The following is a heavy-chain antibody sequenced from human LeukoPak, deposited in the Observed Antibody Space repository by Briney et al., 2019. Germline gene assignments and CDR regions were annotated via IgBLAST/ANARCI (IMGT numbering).Heavy chain of an antibody. V-gene: IGHV3-7*04. CDR1: GFKFSDYY. Sequence: GGSLRLSCVASGFKFSDYYMSWVRQAPGKGLEWVADIRHDGSDEYNVDSVKGRFTISRDNAKNSLFLQMNSQRAEDTAVYYCARDGFGSYFSLDSWGQGALVTVSS. D-gene: IGHD3-10*01. J-gene: IGHJ4*02. CDR3: ARDGFGSYFSLDS. CDR2: IRHDGSDE.